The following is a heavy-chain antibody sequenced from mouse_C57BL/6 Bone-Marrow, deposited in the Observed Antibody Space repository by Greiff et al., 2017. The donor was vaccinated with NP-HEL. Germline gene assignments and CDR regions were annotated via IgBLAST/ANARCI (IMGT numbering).Heavy chain of an antibody. V-gene: IGHV1-9*01. J-gene: IGHJ1*03. CDR2: ILPGSGST. CDR1: GYTFTGYW. D-gene: IGHD1-1*01. Sequence: VKLQESGAELMKPGASVKLSCKATGYTFTGYWIEWVKQRPGHGLEWIGEILPGSGSTNYNEKCKGKATFTADTSSNTAYMQLSSLTTEDSAIYYCARGEAYYYGSSYWYFDVWGTGTTVTVSS. CDR3: ARGEAYYYGSSYWYFDV.